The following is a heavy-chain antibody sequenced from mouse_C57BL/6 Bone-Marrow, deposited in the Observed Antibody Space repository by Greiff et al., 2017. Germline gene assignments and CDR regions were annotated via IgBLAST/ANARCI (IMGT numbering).Heavy chain of an antibody. CDR1: GYTFTSYG. CDR2: IYPRSGNT. V-gene: IGHV1-81*01. D-gene: IGHD2-5*01. J-gene: IGHJ2*01. CDR3: ARKTYYSNYVEGFDY. Sequence: VQLQQSGAELARPGASVKLSCKASGYTFTSYGISWVKQRTGQGLEWIGEIYPRSGNTYYNEKFKGKATLTADKSSSTAYMELRSLTSEDSAVYFCARKTYYSNYVEGFDYWGQGTTLTVSA.